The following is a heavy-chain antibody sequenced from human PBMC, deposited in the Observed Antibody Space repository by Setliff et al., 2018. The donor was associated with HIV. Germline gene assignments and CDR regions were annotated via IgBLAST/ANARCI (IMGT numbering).Heavy chain of an antibody. V-gene: IGHV3-23*01. J-gene: IGHJ6*03. D-gene: IGHD6-19*01. CDR1: GFTFSNYA. Sequence: PGGSLRLSCAASGFTFSNYAMSWVRQAPGKGLEWVSVISGTGGDRYYADSVKGRFTISRDNSKNTLYLQMNSLRAEDTAVYYCANDLGSSGFVNYYYYMDVWGKGTTVTVSS. CDR3: ANDLGSSGFVNYYYYMDV. CDR2: ISGTGGDR.